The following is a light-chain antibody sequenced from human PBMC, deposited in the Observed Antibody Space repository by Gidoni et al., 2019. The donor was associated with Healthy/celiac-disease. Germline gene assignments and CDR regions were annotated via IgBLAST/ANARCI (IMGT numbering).Light chain of an antibody. J-gene: IGKJ2*01. CDR3: QQYGSSPPMYT. CDR2: SAS. V-gene: IGKV3-20*01. Sequence: EIVLTQSPGTLSLSPGDRATLSCRASQSVSSSYLAWYQQKPGQAPRRLIYSASSRATGIPDRFSGSGSGTDFTLTISRLEPEDFAVYYCQQYGSSPPMYTFGQGTKLEIK. CDR1: QSVSSSY.